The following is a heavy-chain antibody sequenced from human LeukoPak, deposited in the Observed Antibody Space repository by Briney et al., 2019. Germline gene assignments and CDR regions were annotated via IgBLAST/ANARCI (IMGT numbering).Heavy chain of an antibody. J-gene: IGHJ5*02. V-gene: IGHV3-53*01. Sequence: GGSLRLSCAASGFTVSSNYMSWVRQAPGRGLEWVSVIYSGGSTYYADSVKGRFTISRDNSKNTLYLRMNSLRAEDTAVYYCAREVVAATTWFDPWGQGTLVTVSS. CDR2: IYSGGST. CDR1: GFTVSSNY. CDR3: AREVVAATTWFDP. D-gene: IGHD2-15*01.